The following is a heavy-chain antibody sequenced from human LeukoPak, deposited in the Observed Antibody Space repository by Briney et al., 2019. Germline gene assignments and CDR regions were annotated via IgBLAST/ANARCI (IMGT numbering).Heavy chain of an antibody. V-gene: IGHV3-7*01. J-gene: IGHJ4*02. D-gene: IGHD3-16*01. CDR1: GFIFSSFW. CDR2: IKHDGDEK. Sequence: GGSLRLSCSASGFIFSSFWMSWVRQAPGKGLEWVANIKHDGDEKYYVDSVKGRFTISRDNTKNSLYLQMNSLRAEDTAVYYCAREDYDYVWGSFDYWGQGTLVTVSS. CDR3: AREDYDYVWGSFDY.